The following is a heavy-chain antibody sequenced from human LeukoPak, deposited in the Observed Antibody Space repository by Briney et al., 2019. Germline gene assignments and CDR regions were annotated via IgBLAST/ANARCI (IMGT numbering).Heavy chain of an antibody. CDR2: ISSSSSYI. V-gene: IGHV3-21*01. CDR3: ARDSELDITYYYMDV. CDR1: GFTFSSYS. J-gene: IGHJ6*03. D-gene: IGHD3-10*01. Sequence: GGSLRLSCAASGFTFSSYSMNWVRQAPGKGLEWVSSISSSSSYIYYADSVKGRFTISRDNAKNSLYLQMNSLRAEDTAVYYCARDSELDITYYYMDVWGKGTTVTVSS.